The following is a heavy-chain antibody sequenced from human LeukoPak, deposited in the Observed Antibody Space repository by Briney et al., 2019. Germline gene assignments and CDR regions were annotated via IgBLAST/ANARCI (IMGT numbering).Heavy chain of an antibody. D-gene: IGHD3-16*01. CDR1: GGSISSGDYY. V-gene: IGHV4-30-4*01. CDR3: ARVRGYFDY. J-gene: IGHJ4*02. CDR2: NYYSGST. Sequence: SETLSLTCTVSGGSISSGDYYWSWIRQPPGKGLEWIGYNYYSGSTYYNPSLKSRVTISVDTSKNQFSLKLTSVTAADTAVYYCARVRGYFDYWGQGTLVTVSS.